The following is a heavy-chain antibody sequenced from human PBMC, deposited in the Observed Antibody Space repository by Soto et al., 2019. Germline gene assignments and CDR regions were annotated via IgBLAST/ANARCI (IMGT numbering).Heavy chain of an antibody. CDR2: FDPEDGET. CDR1: GYTLPELS. J-gene: IGHJ4*02. D-gene: IGHD6-13*01. Sequence: ASVKVSCKVSGYTLPELSMHGVRQAPGKGLEGMGGFDPEDGETIYAQKFQGRVTMTEDTSTDTAYMELSSLRSEDTAVYYCATDPIAASGAFDYWGQGTLVTVSS. CDR3: ATDPIAASGAFDY. V-gene: IGHV1-24*01.